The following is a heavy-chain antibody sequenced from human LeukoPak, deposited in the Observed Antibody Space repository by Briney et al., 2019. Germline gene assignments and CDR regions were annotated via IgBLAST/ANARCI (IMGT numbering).Heavy chain of an antibody. J-gene: IGHJ4*02. D-gene: IGHD6-19*01. CDR3: ARTWYSSGWYRFDY. Sequence: GGSLRLSCAASRFTFSNYWMNWVRQAPGKGLEWVANMNQDGSEKYYLDSVKGRFTISRDNAKNSLYLQMNSLRAEDTAVYYCARTWYSSGWYRFDYWGQGALVTVSS. V-gene: IGHV3-7*01. CDR2: MNQDGSEK. CDR1: RFTFSNYW.